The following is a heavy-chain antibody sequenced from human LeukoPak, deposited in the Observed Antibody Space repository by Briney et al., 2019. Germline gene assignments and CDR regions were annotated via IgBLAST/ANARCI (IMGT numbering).Heavy chain of an antibody. D-gene: IGHD3-22*01. CDR2: MNPNSGNT. V-gene: IGHV1-8*01. CDR3: AREYYDSSGPYRYYGMDV. Sequence: ASVKVSCKASGYTFTSYDINWVRQATGQGLEWMGWMNPNSGNTGYAQKFQGRVTITRDTSASTAYMELSRLRSEDTAVYYCAREYYDSSGPYRYYGMDVWGQGTTVTVSS. CDR1: GYTFTSYD. J-gene: IGHJ6*02.